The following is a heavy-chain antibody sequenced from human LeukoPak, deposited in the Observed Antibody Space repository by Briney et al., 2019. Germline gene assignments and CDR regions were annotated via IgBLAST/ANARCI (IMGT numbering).Heavy chain of an antibody. J-gene: IGHJ4*02. Sequence: GGSLRLSCAASGFTFDDYAMHWVRQAPGKGLEWVSLISGDGGSTYYADSVKGRFTISRDNSKNSLYLQVNSLRTEDTALYYCAKDIEYDSSGYYLDPEYYFDYWGQGTLVTVSS. CDR3: AKDIEYDSSGYYLDPEYYFDY. D-gene: IGHD3-22*01. CDR2: ISGDGGST. V-gene: IGHV3-43*02. CDR1: GFTFDDYA.